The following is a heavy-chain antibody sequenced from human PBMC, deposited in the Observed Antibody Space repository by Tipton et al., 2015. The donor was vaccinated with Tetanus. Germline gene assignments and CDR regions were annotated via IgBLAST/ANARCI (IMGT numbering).Heavy chain of an antibody. CDR1: GYIFTNYW. D-gene: IGHD2-15*01. CDR2: IYPGDSDT. CDR3: ARAHCSDGVCNFAC. Sequence: QLVQSGGEVKKPGESLKISCKGSGYIFTNYWIGWVRQKPGKGLEWMGIIYPGDSDTRYSPSFQGRVTISADKSINTAYLQWSSLKASDTPMFYCARAHCSDGVCNFACWGQGALVTVAS. V-gene: IGHV5-51*01. J-gene: IGHJ4*02.